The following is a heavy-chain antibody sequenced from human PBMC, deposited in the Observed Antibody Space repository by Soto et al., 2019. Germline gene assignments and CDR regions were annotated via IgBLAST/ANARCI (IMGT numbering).Heavy chain of an antibody. CDR1: GFTFSSYS. Sequence: LRLSCAASGFTFSSYSMNWVRQAPGKGLEWVSYISSSSSTIYYADSVKGRLTISRDNAKNSLYLQMNSPRDEDTAVYYCARDPDPTFRDSGSHPSIWGQGTMVTVSS. D-gene: IGHD1-26*01. CDR2: ISSSSSTI. CDR3: ARDPDPTFRDSGSHPSI. J-gene: IGHJ3*02. V-gene: IGHV3-48*02.